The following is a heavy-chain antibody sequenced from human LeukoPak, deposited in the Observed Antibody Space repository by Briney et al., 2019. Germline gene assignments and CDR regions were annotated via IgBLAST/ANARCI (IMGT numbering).Heavy chain of an antibody. CDR2: IIPIFGTA. Sequence: ASVKVSCKASGGTFSRYAISWVRQAPGQGLEWMGGIIPIFGTANHPHKFQGRVTITADKSTSTAYMELSSLRSEDTAVYYCARGVDIVVVPAAYTTTYYYYGMDVWGKGTTVTVSS. CDR1: GGTFSRYA. J-gene: IGHJ6*04. D-gene: IGHD2-2*01. CDR3: ARGVDIVVVPAAYTTTYYYYGMDV. V-gene: IGHV1-69*06.